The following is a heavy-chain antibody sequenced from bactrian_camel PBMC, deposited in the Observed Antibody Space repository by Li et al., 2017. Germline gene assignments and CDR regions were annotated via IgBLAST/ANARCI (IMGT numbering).Heavy chain of an antibody. Sequence: DVQLVESGGGLVQPGGSLRLSCAASGFTFSTYAMMWVRQAPGEGLEWVSSISRGGSTTRYADSVKGRFTISRDNAKNTLSLELNSLKIEDTAVYYCALGSSRQATMTARGKGTQVTVS. D-gene: IGHD3*01. CDR2: ISRGGSTT. V-gene: IGHV3S42*01. CDR1: GFTFSTYA. J-gene: IGHJ4*01.